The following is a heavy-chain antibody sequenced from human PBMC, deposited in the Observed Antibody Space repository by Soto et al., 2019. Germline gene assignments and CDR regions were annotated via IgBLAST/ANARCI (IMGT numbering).Heavy chain of an antibody. CDR1: GGTVSSYA. J-gene: IGHJ4*02. V-gene: IGHV1-69*01. CDR2: IIPIFGTA. D-gene: IGHD5-12*01. Sequence: QVQLVQSGAEVKKPGSSVKVSCKASGGTVSSYAISWVRQAPGQGLEWMGGIIPIFGTANYAQKFQGRVTITADESTSTAYMELSSLRSEDTAVYYCARDNDEWLRFSPLRFWGQGTLVTVSS. CDR3: ARDNDEWLRFSPLRF.